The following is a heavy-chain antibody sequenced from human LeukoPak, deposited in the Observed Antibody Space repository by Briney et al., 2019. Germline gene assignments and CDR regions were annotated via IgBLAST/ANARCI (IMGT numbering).Heavy chain of an antibody. CDR3: ARDKAHLAAAGFIDY. CDR1: GFTFRFYW. V-gene: IGHV3-7*01. J-gene: IGHJ4*02. CDR2: IKQDGSEK. D-gene: IGHD6-13*01. Sequence: GGSLRLSCAASGFTFRFYWMSWVRQAPGKGLEWVVNIKQDGSEKYYVDSVKGRFTISRDNAKNSLYLQMNSLRAEDTAVYYCARDKAHLAAAGFIDYWGQGTLVTVSS.